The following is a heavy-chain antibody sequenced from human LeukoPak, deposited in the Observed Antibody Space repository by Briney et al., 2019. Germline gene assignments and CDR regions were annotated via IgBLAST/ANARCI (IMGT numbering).Heavy chain of an antibody. V-gene: IGHV4-39*01. CDR1: GGSISSSSYY. CDR2: IYNSGST. J-gene: IGHJ5*02. CDR3: ARQAIRGYYGSGSYGGYNWFDP. D-gene: IGHD3-10*01. Sequence: SETLSLTCTVSGGSISSSSYYWGWIRQPPGKGLEWIGSIYNSGSTYYNPSLKSRVTISVDTSKNQFSLKLSSVTAADTAVYYCARQAIRGYYGSGSYGGYNWFDPWGQGTLVTVSS.